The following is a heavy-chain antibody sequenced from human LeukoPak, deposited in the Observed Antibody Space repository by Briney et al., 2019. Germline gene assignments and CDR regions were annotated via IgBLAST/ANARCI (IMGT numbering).Heavy chain of an antibody. D-gene: IGHD2-15*01. J-gene: IGHJ4*02. Sequence: SGTLSLTCAVSGASISSSYFWGWVRQPPGKGLEWIGSIFHSGSVYYNPSLKSRVTISVDPSKNRFSLKLTSVTAADTAVYYCARVVASTSIDSWGQGTLVTVSS. V-gene: IGHV4-38-2*01. CDR2: IFHSGSV. CDR3: ARVVASTSIDS. CDR1: GASISSSYF.